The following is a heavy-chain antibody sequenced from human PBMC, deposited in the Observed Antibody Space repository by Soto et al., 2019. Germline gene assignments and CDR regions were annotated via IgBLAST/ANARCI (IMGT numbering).Heavy chain of an antibody. CDR2: IIPIFGTA. CDR3: ARDGGRHSGGIDY. D-gene: IGHD1-26*01. V-gene: IGHV1-69*01. CDR1: GGTFSSYS. J-gene: IGHJ4*02. Sequence: QVQLVQSGAEVKKPGSSVKVSCKASGGTFSSYSINWVRQAPGQGLEWMGEIIPIFGTANYAQKFQGRVTITADESTRIAYMELSSLRSEEPAMYYCARDGGRHSGGIDYWGQGTLVTVSS.